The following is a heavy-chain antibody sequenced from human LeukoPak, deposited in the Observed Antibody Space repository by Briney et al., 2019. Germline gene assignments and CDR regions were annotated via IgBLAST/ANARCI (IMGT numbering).Heavy chain of an antibody. V-gene: IGHV4-30-2*01. D-gene: IGHD1-26*01. CDR3: ARASPSGSYSLYFDY. CDR1: GGSLSSGGYS. CDR2: IYHSGST. Sequence: SQTLSLTCAVPGGSLSSGGYSWSWIRQPPGKGLEWIGYIYHSGSTYYNPSLKSRVTISVDRSKNHCSLKLCSVTAADTAVYYCARASPSGSYSLYFDYWGQGTLVTVSS. J-gene: IGHJ4*02.